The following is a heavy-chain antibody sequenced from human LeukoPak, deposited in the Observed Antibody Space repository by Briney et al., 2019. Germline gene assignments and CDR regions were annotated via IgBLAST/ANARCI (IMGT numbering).Heavy chain of an antibody. Sequence: KSSETLSLTCAVYGGSFSGYYWSWIRQPPGKGLEWIGEINHSGSTNYNPSLKSRVTISVDTSKNQFSLKLSSVTAADTAVYYCARLNTGVFDYWGQGTLVTVSS. CDR1: GGSFSGYY. CDR2: INHSGST. J-gene: IGHJ4*02. CDR3: ARLNTGVFDY. D-gene: IGHD4-23*01. V-gene: IGHV4-34*01.